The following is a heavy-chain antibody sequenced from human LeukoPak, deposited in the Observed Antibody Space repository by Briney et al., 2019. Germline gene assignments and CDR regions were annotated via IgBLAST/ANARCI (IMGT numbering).Heavy chain of an antibody. Sequence: SETLSLTCTVSGDSISSYYWSWIRQPPGKGLEWIGYIYYSGSTKYNPSLKSRVTISVDTSKNQFSLKLNSVTAADTAVYYCARGRGNPGVYYYGMDVWGQGTTVTVSS. CDR3: ARGRGNPGVYYYGMDV. CDR2: IYYSGST. J-gene: IGHJ6*02. V-gene: IGHV4-59*01. CDR1: GDSISSYY. D-gene: IGHD4-23*01.